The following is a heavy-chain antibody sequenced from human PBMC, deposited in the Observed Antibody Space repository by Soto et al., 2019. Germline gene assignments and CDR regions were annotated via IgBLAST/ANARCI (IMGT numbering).Heavy chain of an antibody. J-gene: IGHJ4*02. CDR2: INSDGSTT. D-gene: IGHD3-22*01. V-gene: IGHV3-74*01. CDR1: GFTFTSYW. Sequence: PGGSLRLSCAASGFTFTSYWIHWVRQAPGKWLAWVSRINSDGSTTAYADSVKGRFTISRDNAKNTVFLQMSSLRAEDTAVYYCGGLPYYSDRSGFFTYFDSWGEGXVVTVS. CDR3: GGLPYYSDRSGFFTYFDS.